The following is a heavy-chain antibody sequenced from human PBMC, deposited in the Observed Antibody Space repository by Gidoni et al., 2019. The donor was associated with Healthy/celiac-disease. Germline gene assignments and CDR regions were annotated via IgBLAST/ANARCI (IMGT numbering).Heavy chain of an antibody. CDR3: AKPITMVRGVRAYYFDY. J-gene: IGHJ4*02. V-gene: IGHV3-23*01. CDR1: GFPFSSYA. CDR2: ISGSGGST. Sequence: EVQLLESGGGLVQPGGSLRLSCAASGFPFSSYAMGWVRQAPGKGLGWVSAISGSGGSTYYADSVKGRFTISRDNSKNTLYLQMNSLRAEDTAVYYCAKPITMVRGVRAYYFDYWGQGTLVTVSS. D-gene: IGHD3-10*01.